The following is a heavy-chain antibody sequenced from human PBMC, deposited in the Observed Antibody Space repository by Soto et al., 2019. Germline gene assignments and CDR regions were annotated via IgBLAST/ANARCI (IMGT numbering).Heavy chain of an antibody. J-gene: IGHJ4*02. D-gene: IGHD3-10*01. V-gene: IGHV1-8*01. Sequence: ASVKVSCTASGYTFTSYDINWVRQATGQGLEWMGWMNPNSGNTGYAQKFQGRVTMTRNTSISTAYMELSSLRSEDTAVYYCARVTRSLWFDHFDYWGQGTLVTVSS. CDR2: MNPNSGNT. CDR3: ARVTRSLWFDHFDY. CDR1: GYTFTSYD.